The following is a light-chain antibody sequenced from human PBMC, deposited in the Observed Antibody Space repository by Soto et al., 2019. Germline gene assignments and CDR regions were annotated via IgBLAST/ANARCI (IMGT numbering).Light chain of an antibody. CDR1: QSVSSN. J-gene: IGKJ1*01. CDR3: QQYNNWPPWT. V-gene: IGKV3-15*01. CDR2: GAS. Sequence: MVVTQSPANLSVSPGERATLSCRASQSVSSNLAWYQQKPGQAPRLLIYGASTRATGIPARFSGSGSGTEFTLTISSLQSEDFAVYYCQQYNNWPPWTFGQGTKVDI.